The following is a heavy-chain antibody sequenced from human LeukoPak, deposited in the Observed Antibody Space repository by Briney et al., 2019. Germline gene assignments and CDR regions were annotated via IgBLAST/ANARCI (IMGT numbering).Heavy chain of an antibody. J-gene: IGHJ5*02. D-gene: IGHD6-13*01. V-gene: IGHV4-34*01. CDR3: ARGKRGLIAAAGRYNWFDP. CDR1: GGSFSDYY. Sequence: PSETLSLTCAVYGGSFSDYYWSWIRQPPGKGLEWIGEINRSGSTNYNPSLKSRVTISVDTSKNQFSLKLSSVTAADTAVYYCARGKRGLIAAAGRYNWFDPWGQGTLVTVSS. CDR2: INRSGST.